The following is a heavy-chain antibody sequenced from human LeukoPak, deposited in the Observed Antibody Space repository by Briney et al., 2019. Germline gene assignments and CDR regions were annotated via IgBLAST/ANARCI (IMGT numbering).Heavy chain of an antibody. Sequence: ASVKVSCKASGYTFTSFYIHWVRQAPGQGLGWMGWINPSNGDTNSAQKFQGRVTMTRDTSINTVYLDLTSLRSDDTAVYYCGKDNGGVLGTFDFWGQDTLDTVSS. D-gene: IGHD3-16*01. CDR1: GYTFTSFY. CDR3: GKDNGGVLGTFDF. CDR2: INPSNGDT. J-gene: IGHJ4*02. V-gene: IGHV1-2*02.